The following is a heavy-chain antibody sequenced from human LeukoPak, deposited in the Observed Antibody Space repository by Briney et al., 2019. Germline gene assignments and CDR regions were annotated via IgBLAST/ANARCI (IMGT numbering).Heavy chain of an antibody. CDR1: GFMFRHYV. Sequence: PGGSLRLSCAASGFMFRHYVMTWVRQAPGKGPEWVSSISDSGDRTYFGDSVRGRFTISRDNSMNMLYLEMNSLGVEDTAIYYCAKTLSPHQPVLPRGESWGQGTLVTVSS. V-gene: IGHV3-23*01. D-gene: IGHD2-2*01. CDR2: ISDSGDRT. CDR3: AKTLSPHQPVLPRGES. J-gene: IGHJ5*02.